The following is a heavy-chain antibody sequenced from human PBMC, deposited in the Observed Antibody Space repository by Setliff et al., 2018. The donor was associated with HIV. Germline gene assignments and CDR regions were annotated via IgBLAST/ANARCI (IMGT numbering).Heavy chain of an antibody. CDR3: ARGSLLGYFDWLFPD. CDR2: INPNSGGT. D-gene: IGHD3-9*01. Sequence: ASVKVSCKASGYTFTSYGISWVRQAPGQGLEWMGWINPNSGGTNYAQKFQGRVTMTRDTSISTAYMELSRLRSDDTAVYYCARGSLLGYFDWLFPDWGQGTLVTVSS. J-gene: IGHJ4*02. V-gene: IGHV1-2*02. CDR1: GYTFTSYG.